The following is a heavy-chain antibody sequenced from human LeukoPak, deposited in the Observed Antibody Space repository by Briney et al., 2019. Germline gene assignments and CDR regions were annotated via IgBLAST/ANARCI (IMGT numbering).Heavy chain of an antibody. V-gene: IGHV3-48*03. CDR3: ARWLDF. J-gene: IGHJ5*01. Sequence: GGSLRLSCAGSGFTFGTYDMNWVRQAPGKGLEGVSYISGGGSFIYYADPVKGRFTISRDYAKNSLYLEMSSLRAEDTAVYYCARWLDFWGQGTLVTVSS. CDR2: ISGGGSFI. CDR1: GFTFGTYD.